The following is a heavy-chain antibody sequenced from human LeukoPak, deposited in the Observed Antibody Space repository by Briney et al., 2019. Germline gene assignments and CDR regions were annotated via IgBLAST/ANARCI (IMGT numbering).Heavy chain of an antibody. Sequence: PGGSLRLSCAASGFTFSSYAMSWVRQAPGKGLEWVSAISGSGGSTYYADSVKGRFTISRDNSKNTLYLQMNSLRAEDTAVYYCARDRGPSIAARRGYFAGDAFDIWGQGTMVTVSS. CDR2: ISGSGGST. CDR3: ARDRGPSIAARRGYFAGDAFDI. D-gene: IGHD6-6*01. V-gene: IGHV3-23*01. CDR1: GFTFSSYA. J-gene: IGHJ3*02.